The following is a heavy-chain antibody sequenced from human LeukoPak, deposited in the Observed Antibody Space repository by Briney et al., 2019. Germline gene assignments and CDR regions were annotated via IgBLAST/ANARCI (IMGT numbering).Heavy chain of an antibody. CDR2: INHSGST. CDR3: ARDHIVATGKDY. CDR1: GGSFSGYY. J-gene: IGHJ4*02. Sequence: PSETLSLTCAVYGGSFSGYYWSWIRHPPGKGLEWIGEINHSGSTNYNPSPKSRVTISGDTSKNQFSLKLRSVAAADPDVYYCARDHIVATGKDYWGQGTLVSVSS. D-gene: IGHD5-12*01. V-gene: IGHV4-34*01.